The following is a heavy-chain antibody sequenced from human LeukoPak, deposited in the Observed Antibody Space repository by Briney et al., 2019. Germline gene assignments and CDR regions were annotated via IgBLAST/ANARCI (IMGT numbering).Heavy chain of an antibody. D-gene: IGHD2-2*01. CDR3: ARDVVPAAYYYYGMDV. J-gene: IGHJ6*02. CDR2: ISAYNGNT. Sequence: GASVNVSCKASGYTFTSYGISGVRQAPGQGLEGMGWISAYNGNTNYAQKLQGRVTMTTDTSTSTAYTELRSLRSDDTAVYYCARDVVPAAYYYYGMDVWGQGTTVTVSS. V-gene: IGHV1-18*01. CDR1: GYTFTSYG.